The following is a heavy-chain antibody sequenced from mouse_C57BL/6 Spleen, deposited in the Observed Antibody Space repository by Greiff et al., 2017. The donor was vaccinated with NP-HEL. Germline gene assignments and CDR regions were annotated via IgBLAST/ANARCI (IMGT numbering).Heavy chain of an antibody. J-gene: IGHJ2*01. D-gene: IGHD2-5*01. V-gene: IGHV1-50*01. Sequence: QVHVKQPGAELVKPGASVKLSCKASGYTFTSYWMQWVKQRPGQGLEWIGEIDPSDSYTNYNQKFKGKATLTVDTSSSTAYMQLSSLTSEDSAVYYCATYYSNYEGYFDYWGQGTTLTVSS. CDR2: IDPSDSYT. CDR3: ATYYSNYEGYFDY. CDR1: GYTFTSYW.